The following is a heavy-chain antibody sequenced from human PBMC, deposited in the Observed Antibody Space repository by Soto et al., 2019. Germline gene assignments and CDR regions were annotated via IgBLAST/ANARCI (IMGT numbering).Heavy chain of an antibody. CDR3: ARDYSSSWSTYYYYYGMDV. J-gene: IGHJ6*02. V-gene: IGHV3-21*01. D-gene: IGHD6-13*01. CDR1: GFTFSSYS. CDR2: ISSSSSYI. Sequence: GGSLRLSCAASGFTFSSYSMNWVRQAPGKGLEWVSSISSSSSYIYYADSVKGRFTISRDNAKNSLYLQMNSLRAEDTAVYYCARDYSSSWSTYYYYYGMDVWGQGTTVTVSS.